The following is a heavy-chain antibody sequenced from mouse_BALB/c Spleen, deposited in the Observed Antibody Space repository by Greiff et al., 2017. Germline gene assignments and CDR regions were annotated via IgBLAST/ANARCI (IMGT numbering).Heavy chain of an antibody. J-gene: IGHJ4*01. CDR2: IWSGGST. CDR3: ASLIPVLYAMDY. V-gene: IGHV2-4-1*01. Sequence: VMLVESGPGLVQPSQSLSITCTVSGFSLTSYGVHWVRQSPGKGLEWLGVIWSGGSTDYNAAFISRLSISKDNSKSQVFFKMNSLQADDTAIYYCASLIPVLYAMDYWGQGTSVTVSS. CDR1: GFSLTSYG.